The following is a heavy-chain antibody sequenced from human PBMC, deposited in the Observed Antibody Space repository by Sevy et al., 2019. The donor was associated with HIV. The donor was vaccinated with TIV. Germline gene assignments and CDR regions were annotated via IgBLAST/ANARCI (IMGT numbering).Heavy chain of an antibody. J-gene: IGHJ6*02. V-gene: IGHV3-30-3*01. Sequence: GGSLRLSCAASGFTFSSYAMHWVRQAPGKGLEWVAVISYDGSNKYYADSVKGRFTISRDNSKNTLYLQMNSLRAEDTAVYYWARDKSSVAGMHYYGMDVWGQGTTVTVSS. CDR2: ISYDGSNK. CDR3: ARDKSSVAGMHYYGMDV. CDR1: GFTFSSYA. D-gene: IGHD6-19*01.